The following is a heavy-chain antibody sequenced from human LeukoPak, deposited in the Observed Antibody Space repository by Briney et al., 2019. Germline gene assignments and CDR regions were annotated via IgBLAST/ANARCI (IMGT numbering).Heavy chain of an antibody. D-gene: IGHD3-22*01. CDR2: INTNTGNP. V-gene: IGHV7-4-1*02. J-gene: IGHJ4*02. CDR1: GYTFTSYA. Sequence: ASVKVSCKASGYTFTSYAVNWVRQAPGQGLEWMGWINTNTGNPTYAQGFTGRFVFSLDTSVSTAYLQISSLKAEDTAVYYCATRNSYDSSGYYYFDYWGQGTLVTVSS. CDR3: ATRNSYDSSGYYYFDY.